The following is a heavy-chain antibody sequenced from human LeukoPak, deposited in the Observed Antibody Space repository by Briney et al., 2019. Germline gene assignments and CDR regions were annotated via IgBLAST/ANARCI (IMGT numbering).Heavy chain of an antibody. CDR3: AREKSGSNAAFDY. V-gene: IGHV3-7*01. J-gene: IGHJ4*02. CDR2: IKQDGSQK. D-gene: IGHD1-26*01. CDR1: GFTLSTYW. Sequence: GGSLRLSCAVSGFTLSTYWMSWVRQAPGKGLEWVANIKQDGSQKYYVHSVKGRFTISRDNAKNSLYLQMNSLRAEDTAVYYCAREKSGSNAAFDYWGQGTLVTVSS.